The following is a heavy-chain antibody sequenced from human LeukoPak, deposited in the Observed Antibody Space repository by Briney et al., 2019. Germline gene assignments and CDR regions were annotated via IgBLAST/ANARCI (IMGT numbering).Heavy chain of an antibody. V-gene: IGHV4-34*01. D-gene: IGHD5-18*01. CDR3: ARRRGRGYSYGYSQEFDY. CDR2: INHSGST. J-gene: IGHJ4*02. CDR1: GGSFSGYY. Sequence: SGTLSLTCTVYGGSFSGYYWGWVRQPPGKGLEWIGEINHSGSTNYNPSHKSRVTISVDTSKNQFSLKLNSVTAADTAVYYCARRRGRGYSYGYSQEFDYWGQGTLVTVSS.